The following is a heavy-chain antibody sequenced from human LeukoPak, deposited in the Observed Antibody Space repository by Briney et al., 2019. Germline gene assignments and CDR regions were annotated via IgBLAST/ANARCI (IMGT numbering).Heavy chain of an antibody. CDR3: ARDYYYDSSVAAFDI. Sequence: SETLSVTCTVSGGSISSYYWSWIRQPAGKGLEWIGRIYTSGSTNYNPSLKSRVTMSVDTSKNQFSLKLSSVTAADTAVYYCARDYYYDSSVAAFDIWGQGTMVTVSS. CDR2: IYTSGST. CDR1: GGSISSYY. J-gene: IGHJ3*02. D-gene: IGHD3-22*01. V-gene: IGHV4-4*07.